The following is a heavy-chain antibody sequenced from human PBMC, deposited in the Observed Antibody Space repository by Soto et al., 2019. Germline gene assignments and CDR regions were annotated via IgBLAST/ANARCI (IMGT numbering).Heavy chain of an antibody. CDR3: ARVVGAYDPTNGFDP. D-gene: IGHD5-12*01. V-gene: IGHV1-18*01. CDR2: ISVYNRNT. Sequence: QVHLVQSGAEVKKPGASVKVSCKASDYTFTSYGITWVRQAPGQGLEWMGWISVYNRNTNYAQKFQGRVTMTTDTSTYTVYMELRGLTSDDTAVYYFARVVGAYDPTNGFDPWGHGTLVTVSS. CDR1: DYTFTSYG. J-gene: IGHJ5*02.